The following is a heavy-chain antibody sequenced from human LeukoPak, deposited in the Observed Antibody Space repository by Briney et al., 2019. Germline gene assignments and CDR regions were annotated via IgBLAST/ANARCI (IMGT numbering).Heavy chain of an antibody. CDR1: GFTFSSYS. Sequence: PGGSLRLSCAASGFTFSSYSMNWVRQAPGKGLEWVSSISGSSSYIYYADSVKGRFTISRDNAKNSLYLQMNSLRAEDTAVYYCARGRAGTDWGQGTLVTVSS. CDR2: ISGSSSYI. J-gene: IGHJ4*02. D-gene: IGHD6-19*01. CDR3: ARGRAGTD. V-gene: IGHV3-21*01.